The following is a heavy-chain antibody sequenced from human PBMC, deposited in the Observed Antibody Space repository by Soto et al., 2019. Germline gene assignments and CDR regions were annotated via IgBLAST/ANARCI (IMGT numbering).Heavy chain of an antibody. CDR2: ISSSGTYT. Sequence: GGSLRLSCAASGFTFSSYTMNWVRQAPGKGLEWVSFISSSGTYTYYADSLKGRFTIYRDNAKDSLYLQMNSLRSEDTAVYYCARKKGDTFDIWGQGTMVTVSS. CDR1: GFTFSSYT. V-gene: IGHV3-21*01. CDR3: ARKKGDTFDI. J-gene: IGHJ3*02.